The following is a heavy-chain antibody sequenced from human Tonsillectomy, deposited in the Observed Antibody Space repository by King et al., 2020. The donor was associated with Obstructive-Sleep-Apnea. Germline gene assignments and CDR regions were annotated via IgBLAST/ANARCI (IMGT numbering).Heavy chain of an antibody. J-gene: IGHJ4*02. CDR2: MSYDGNNK. V-gene: IGHV3-30*03. Sequence: VQLVESGGGVVQPGRSLRLSCAASGFTFSSYGMHWVRQAPGKGLEWVALMSYDGNNKFYADSVKGRFTISRGTAKNTLYLQMSSLRAEDTAVYYCASAAMRAPAFDYWGQGTLVTVSS. CDR1: GFTFSSYG. CDR3: ASAAMRAPAFDY. D-gene: IGHD2-2*01.